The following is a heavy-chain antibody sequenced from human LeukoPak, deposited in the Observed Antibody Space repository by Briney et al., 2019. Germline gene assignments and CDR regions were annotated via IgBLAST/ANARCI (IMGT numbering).Heavy chain of an antibody. J-gene: IGHJ4*02. CDR2: ISYDGSNK. V-gene: IGHV3-30*04. Sequence: PGRSLRLSCAASGFTFRSYAMHSVRQAPGKGLEWVPVISYDGSNKYYADSVKGRFTISRDNSKNTLYLQMNSLRTEDTAVYYCARNDYGQYYFDYCGQGTLVTVSS. D-gene: IGHD4-17*01. CDR3: ARNDYGQYYFDY. CDR1: GFTFRSYA.